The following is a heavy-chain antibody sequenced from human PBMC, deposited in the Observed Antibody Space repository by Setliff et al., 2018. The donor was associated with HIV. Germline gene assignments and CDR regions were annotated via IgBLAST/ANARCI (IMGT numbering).Heavy chain of an antibody. CDR1: GGSFSGYD. D-gene: IGHD2-2*01. J-gene: IGHJ4*02. CDR2: INHSGST. Sequence: SETLSLTCAVSGGSFSGYDWSWIRQPPGKGLEWIGEINHSGSTNYNPSLKSRVTISLDTSKNQFSLKLSSVTAADTAVYYCARGFDYAQRPPLYYFDYWGQGTLVTVSS. V-gene: IGHV4-34*01. CDR3: ARGFDYAQRPPLYYFDY.